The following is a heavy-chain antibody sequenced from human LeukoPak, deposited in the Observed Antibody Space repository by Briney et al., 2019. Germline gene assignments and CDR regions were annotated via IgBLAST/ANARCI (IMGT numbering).Heavy chain of an antibody. D-gene: IGHD1-26*01. CDR1: GITLNDLS. CDR3: ATDGIPGATTTLDY. V-gene: IGHV1-24*01. J-gene: IGHJ4*02. CDR2: FDPEDGET. Sequence: ASVRVSCKVSGITLNDLSIQWVRQAPGKGLEWMGGFDPEDGETIYAPKFQARVTMTQDTYEDTAYMELSSLRSEDTAVYYCATDGIPGATTTLDYWGQGTLVTVSS.